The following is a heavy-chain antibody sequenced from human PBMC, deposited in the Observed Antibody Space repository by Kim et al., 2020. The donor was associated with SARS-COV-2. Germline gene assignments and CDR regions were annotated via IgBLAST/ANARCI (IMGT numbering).Heavy chain of an antibody. CDR3: ARGGGSYPVDY. V-gene: IGHV4-39*07. D-gene: IGHD1-26*01. CDR2: IYYSGST. J-gene: IGHJ4*02. Sequence: SETLSLTCTVSGGSISSSSYYWGWIRQPPGKGLEWIGSIYYSGSTYYNPSLKSRVTISVDTSKNQFSLKLSSVTAADTAVYYCARGGGSYPVDYWGQGTLVTVSS. CDR1: GGSISSSSYY.